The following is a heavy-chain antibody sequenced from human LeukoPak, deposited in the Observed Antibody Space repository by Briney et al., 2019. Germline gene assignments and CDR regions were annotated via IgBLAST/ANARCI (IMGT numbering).Heavy chain of an antibody. CDR3: ARDRAMYYYESNGY. CDR2: FYGGGNT. V-gene: IGHV3-66*01. Sequence: GGSLRLSCAASGFTVSGNYMSWVRQAPGEGLEWVSGFYGGGNTYYADSVKGRFTISRDNSRNTLYLQMNNLRAEDTAVYYCARDRAMYYYESNGYWGQGTLVTVSS. CDR1: GFTVSGNY. D-gene: IGHD3-22*01. J-gene: IGHJ4*02.